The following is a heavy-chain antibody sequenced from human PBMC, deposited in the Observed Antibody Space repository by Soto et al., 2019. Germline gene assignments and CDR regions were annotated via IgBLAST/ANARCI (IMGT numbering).Heavy chain of an antibody. D-gene: IGHD2-2*01. CDR3: ARRTPPTIVVVPAAIHLDY. V-gene: IGHV1-18*01. J-gene: IGHJ4*02. CDR2: ISAYNGNT. Sequence: QVQLVQSGAEVKKPGASVKVSCKASGYTFTSYGISWVRQAPGQGREWMGWISAYNGNTNYAQKLQGRVTMTTDTSTSTAYMELRSLRSDDTAVYYCARRTPPTIVVVPAAIHLDYWGQGTLVTVSS. CDR1: GYTFTSYG.